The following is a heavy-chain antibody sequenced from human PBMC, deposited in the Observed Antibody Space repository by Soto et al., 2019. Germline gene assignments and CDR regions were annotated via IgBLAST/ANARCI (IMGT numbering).Heavy chain of an antibody. Sequence: QVQLQQWGAGLLKPSETLSLTCAVYGGSFSGYYWSWIRQPPGKGLEWIGEINHSGSTNYNPSLKSLVTISVDTSKNQFSLKLSSVTAADTAVYYCARVYYDILTGYYVDYWGQGTLVTVSS. CDR3: ARVYYDILTGYYVDY. D-gene: IGHD3-9*01. J-gene: IGHJ4*02. CDR1: GGSFSGYY. V-gene: IGHV4-34*01. CDR2: INHSGST.